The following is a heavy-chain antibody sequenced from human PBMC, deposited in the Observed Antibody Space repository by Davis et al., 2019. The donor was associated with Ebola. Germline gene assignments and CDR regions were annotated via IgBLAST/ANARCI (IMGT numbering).Heavy chain of an antibody. D-gene: IGHD3-10*01. CDR1: GGSISSSSYY. CDR2: IYYSGST. V-gene: IGHV4-30-4*01. Sequence: SETLSLTCAVYGGSISSSSYYWSWIRQPPGKGLEWIGYIYYSGSTYYNPSLKSRVTISVDTSKNQFSLKLSSVTAADTAVYYCARGRELLWFGELLFEYFQHWGQGTLVTVSS. CDR3: ARGRELLWFGELLFEYFQH. J-gene: IGHJ1*01.